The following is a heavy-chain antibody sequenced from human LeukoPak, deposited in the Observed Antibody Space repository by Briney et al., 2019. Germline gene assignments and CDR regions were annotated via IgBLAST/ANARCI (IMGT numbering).Heavy chain of an antibody. J-gene: IGHJ4*02. V-gene: IGHV1-46*01. CDR2: INPSGGST. CDR1: GYTFTSYY. CDR3: ARDTYVLSRWELLIGLDY. Sequence: ASVKLSCKASGYTFTSYYMHSVRQSPGQRLECRGIINPSGGSTSYAQKFQGRVTMTRDTSTSTVYMELSSLRSEDTAVYYCARDTYVLSRWELLIGLDYWGQGTLVTVSS. D-gene: IGHD1-26*01.